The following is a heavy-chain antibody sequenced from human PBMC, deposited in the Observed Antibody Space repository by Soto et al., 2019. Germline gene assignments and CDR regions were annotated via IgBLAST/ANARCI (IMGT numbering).Heavy chain of an antibody. J-gene: IGHJ4*02. CDR2: ISSSSSYI. V-gene: IGHV3-21*01. CDR3: ARRGPGYSGGGTHGDCFDY. Sequence: ESGGGLVKPGGSLRLSCAASGFTFSSYSMNWVRQAPGKGLEWVSSISSSSSYIYYADSVKGRFTISRDNAKNSLYLQMNSLRAEDTAVYYCARRGPGYSGGGTHGDCFDYGGQGTLVPVSS. D-gene: IGHD1-26*01. CDR1: GFTFSSYS.